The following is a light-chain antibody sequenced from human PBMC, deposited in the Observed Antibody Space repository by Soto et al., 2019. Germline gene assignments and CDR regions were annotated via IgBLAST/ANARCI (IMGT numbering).Light chain of an antibody. Sequence: QSALTQPASVSGSPGQSITISCTGTSSDVGNYDYVSWYQQYPGKAPKLLIYAVSRRPSGVSNRFSGSKSGNTASLTISGLQAEDEADHYCTSYTPSSTYVFGTGTKLTVL. J-gene: IGLJ1*01. CDR3: TSYTPSSTYV. CDR2: AVS. V-gene: IGLV2-14*03. CDR1: SSDVGNYDY.